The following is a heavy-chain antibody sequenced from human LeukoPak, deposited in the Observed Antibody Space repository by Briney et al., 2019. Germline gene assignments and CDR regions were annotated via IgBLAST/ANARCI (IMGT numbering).Heavy chain of an antibody. Sequence: NASETLSLTCTVSGGSISSYYWSWIRQPPGKGLEWIGYIYYSGSTNYNPSLKSRVTISVDTSKNQFSLKLSSVTAADTAVYYCARDRYYYDSSGYYYFDYWGQGTLVTVSS. CDR1: GGSISSYY. CDR3: ARDRYYYDSSGYYYFDY. D-gene: IGHD3-22*01. V-gene: IGHV4-59*01. CDR2: IYYSGST. J-gene: IGHJ4*02.